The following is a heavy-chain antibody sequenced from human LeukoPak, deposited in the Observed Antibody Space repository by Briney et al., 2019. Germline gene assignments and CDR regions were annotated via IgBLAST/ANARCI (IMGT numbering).Heavy chain of an antibody. CDR3: ARGGGDYPLDY. V-gene: IGHV3-66*01. J-gene: IGHJ4*02. D-gene: IGHD3-16*01. CDR1: GFTFSSYG. Sequence: GGSLRLSCAASGFTFSSYGMHWVRQAPGKGLEWVSVIYSGGSTYYADSVKGRFTISRDNSKNTLYLQMNSLRAEDTAVYYCARGGGDYPLDYWGQGTLVTVSS. CDR2: IYSGGST.